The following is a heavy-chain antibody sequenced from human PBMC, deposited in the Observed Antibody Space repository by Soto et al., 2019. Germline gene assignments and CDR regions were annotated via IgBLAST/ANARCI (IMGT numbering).Heavy chain of an antibody. D-gene: IGHD3-22*01. Sequence: PSETLSLTCTVSGGSISSGDYYWSWIRQPPGKGLEWIGYIYYSGSTYYNPSLKSRVTISVDTSKNQFSLKLSSVTAADTAVYYCARDISGYLTKPPRNWFDPWGQGTLVTVSS. J-gene: IGHJ5*02. CDR1: GGSISSGDYY. CDR2: IYYSGST. CDR3: ARDISGYLTKPPRNWFDP. V-gene: IGHV4-30-4*01.